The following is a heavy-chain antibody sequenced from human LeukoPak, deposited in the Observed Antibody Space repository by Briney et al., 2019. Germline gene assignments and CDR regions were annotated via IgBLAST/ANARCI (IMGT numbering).Heavy chain of an antibody. CDR3: ARDRSTHDY. CDR1: GYTFSNYG. CDR2: ISAYNGNT. J-gene: IGHJ4*02. V-gene: IGHV1-18*01. Sequence: ASVKVSCKASGYTFSNYGISWVRQAPGQGLEWMGWISAYNGNTNYAQKLQCRVTMTTDTSTSTSYMELRSLRSDDTAIYYCARDRSTHDYWGQGTLVTVSS.